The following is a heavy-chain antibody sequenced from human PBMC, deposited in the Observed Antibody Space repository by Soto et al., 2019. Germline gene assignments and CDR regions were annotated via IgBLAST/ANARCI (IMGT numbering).Heavy chain of an antibody. D-gene: IGHD1-7*01. J-gene: IGHJ3*02. CDR2: ISGSGGST. CDR1: GFTFSSYA. Sequence: GESLKISCAASGFTFSSYAMSWVRQAPGKGLEWVSAISGSGGSTYYADSVKGRFTISRDNSKNTLYLQMNSLRAEDTAVYYCAKDQSRSLELSYDAFDIWGQGTMVTVSS. V-gene: IGHV3-23*01. CDR3: AKDQSRSLELSYDAFDI.